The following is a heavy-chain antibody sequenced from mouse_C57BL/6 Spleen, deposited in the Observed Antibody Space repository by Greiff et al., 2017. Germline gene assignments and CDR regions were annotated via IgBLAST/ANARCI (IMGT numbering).Heavy chain of an antibody. CDR3: ARDLLGSWYFDV. J-gene: IGHJ1*03. V-gene: IGHV5-4*01. CDR2: ISDGGSYT. CDR1: GFTFSSYA. Sequence: EVKLMESGGGLVKPGGSLKLSCAASGFTFSSYAMSWVRQTPEKRLEWVATISDGGSYTYYPDNVKGRFTISRDNAKNHLYLQMSHLKSEDTAMYYCARDLLGSWYFDVWGTGTTVTVSS. D-gene: IGHD6-2*01.